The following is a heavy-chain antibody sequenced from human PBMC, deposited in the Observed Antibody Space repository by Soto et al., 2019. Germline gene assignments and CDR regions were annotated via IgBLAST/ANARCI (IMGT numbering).Heavy chain of an antibody. Sequence: SETLSLTCTVSGGSISSYYWSWIRQPPGKGLEWIGYIYYSGSTNYNPSLKSRVTISVDTSKNQFSLKLSSVTAADTAVYYCARHSIGDPFDYWGQGTLVTVSS. D-gene: IGHD4-17*01. CDR3: ARHSIGDPFDY. J-gene: IGHJ4*02. V-gene: IGHV4-59*08. CDR2: IYYSGST. CDR1: GGSISSYY.